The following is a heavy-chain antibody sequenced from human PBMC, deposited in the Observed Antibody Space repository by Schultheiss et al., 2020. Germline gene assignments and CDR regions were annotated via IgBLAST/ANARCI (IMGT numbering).Heavy chain of an antibody. CDR2: IYYSGST. CDR3: TPRGRGDQCSGGPCYASNFDY. D-gene: IGHD2-15*01. Sequence: SPTLSLTCTVSGGYISSYYWSWIRQPPGKGLEWIGSIYYSGSTYYNPSLKSRVTISVDTSKNQFSLKLSSVTAADTAVYYCTPRGRGDQCSGGPCYASNFDY. J-gene: IGHJ4*01. CDR1: GGYISSYY. V-gene: IGHV4-59*05.